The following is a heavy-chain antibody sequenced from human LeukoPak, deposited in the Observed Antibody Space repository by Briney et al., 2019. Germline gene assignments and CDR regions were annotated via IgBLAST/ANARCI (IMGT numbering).Heavy chain of an antibody. CDR1: GFTFSSYS. CDR2: ISSSSSTI. J-gene: IGHJ4*02. Sequence: GGSLRLSCAASGFTFSSYSMNWVRQAPGKGLEWVSYISSSSSTIYYADSVKGRFTISRDNAKNSLYLQMNSLRAEDTAVYYCARDLLGAGSSSWYRKWAFDYWGQGTLVTVSS. V-gene: IGHV3-48*01. CDR3: ARDLLGAGSSSWYRKWAFDY. D-gene: IGHD6-13*01.